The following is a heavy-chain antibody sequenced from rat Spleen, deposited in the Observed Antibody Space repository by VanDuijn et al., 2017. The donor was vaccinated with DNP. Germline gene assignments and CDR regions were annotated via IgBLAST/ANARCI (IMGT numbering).Heavy chain of an antibody. D-gene: IGHD1-4*01. CDR2: INYDGSTT. Sequence: EVQLVESGGGPVQPGRSLKLSCVASGFIFSNYWMTWVRQAPTKGLEWVATINYDGSTTYYRDSVKGRFTISRDNAKSTLYLQMDSLRSEDTATYYCARNYPGANWFAYWGQGTLVTVSS. V-gene: IGHV5-29*01. CDR3: ARNYPGANWFAY. CDR1: GFIFSNYW. J-gene: IGHJ3*01.